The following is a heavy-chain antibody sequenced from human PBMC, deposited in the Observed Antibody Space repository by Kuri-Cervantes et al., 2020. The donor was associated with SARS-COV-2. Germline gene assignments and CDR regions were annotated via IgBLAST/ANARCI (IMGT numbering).Heavy chain of an antibody. V-gene: IGHV1-8*02. CDR3: ASYAWELRLMFDY. CDR2: MNPNSGNT. Sequence: ASVKVSCKAFGYTFTSYDINWVRQATGQGLEWMGWMNPNSGNTGYAQKFQGRVTMTRNTSISTAYMELSSLRSEDTAVYYCASYAWELRLMFDYWGQGTLVTVSS. CDR1: GYTFTSYD. J-gene: IGHJ4*02. D-gene: IGHD1-26*01.